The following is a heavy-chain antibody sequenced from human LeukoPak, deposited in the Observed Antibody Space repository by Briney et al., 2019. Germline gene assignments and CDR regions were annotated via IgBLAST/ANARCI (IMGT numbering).Heavy chain of an antibody. Sequence: GGSLRLSCAASGFTFSTYAMHWVRQAPGKGLEYVSAISSSGGSTYHADSVKGRFTISRDNSKNTLYLQMSSLRAEDTAVYYCVKAGGSGWYGDYWGQGTLVTVSS. CDR1: GFTFSTYA. CDR2: ISSSGGST. D-gene: IGHD6-19*01. V-gene: IGHV3-64D*06. J-gene: IGHJ4*02. CDR3: VKAGGSGWYGDY.